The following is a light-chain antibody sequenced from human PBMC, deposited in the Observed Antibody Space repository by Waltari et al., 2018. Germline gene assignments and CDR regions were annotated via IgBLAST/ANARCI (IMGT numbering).Light chain of an antibody. Sequence: EMVMTQSPATLSVSPGDRATLPCRARQTISSNLAWYQQRPGQAPRLLIYGASNRATGIPARFSGTGSGTEFTLTISSLQSEDFAVYYCQQYNNWPPLFTFGPGTKVDMK. CDR1: QTISSN. CDR3: QQYNNWPPLFT. V-gene: IGKV3D-15*01. CDR2: GAS. J-gene: IGKJ3*01.